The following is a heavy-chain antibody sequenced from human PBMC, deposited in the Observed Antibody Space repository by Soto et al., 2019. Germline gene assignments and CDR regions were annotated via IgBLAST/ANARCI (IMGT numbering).Heavy chain of an antibody. J-gene: IGHJ6*02. CDR3: ARVGRDGYNYRYYYYGMDV. D-gene: IGHD5-12*01. V-gene: IGHV4-59*01. CDR1: GGSISSYY. CDR2: IYYSGST. Sequence: SETLSLTCTVSGGSISSYYWSWIRQPPGKGLEWIGYIYYSGSTNYNPSLKSRVTISVDTSKNQFSLKLSSVTAVDTAVYYCARVGRDGYNYRYYYYGMDVWGQGTTVTVSS.